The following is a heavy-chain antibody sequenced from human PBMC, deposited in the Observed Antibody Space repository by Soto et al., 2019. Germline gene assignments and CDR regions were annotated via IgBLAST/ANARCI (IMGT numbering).Heavy chain of an antibody. D-gene: IGHD4-17*01. J-gene: IGHJ5*02. CDR2: ISYSGST. CDR1: GGSISSISYY. CDR3: ARRPDYGDSGWFDP. Sequence: SETLSLTCTVSGGSISSISYYWGWLRQPPGKGLEWIGSISYSGSTYYNPSLKSRVTISVDTSKNQFSLKLSSVTAADTAVYYCARRPDYGDSGWFDPWGQGTLVTVSS. V-gene: IGHV4-39*01.